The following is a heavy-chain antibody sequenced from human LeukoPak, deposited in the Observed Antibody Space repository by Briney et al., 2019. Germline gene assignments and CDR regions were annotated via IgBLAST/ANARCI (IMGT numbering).Heavy chain of an antibody. D-gene: IGHD3-3*01. CDR2: ISYDGSNK. V-gene: IGHV3-30*03. Sequence: PGGSLRLSCAASGFTFSSYGMHWVRQAPGKGLEWVAVISYDGSNKYYADSVKGRFTISRDNSKNTLFLQMNSLRAEDTAVYYCARATYDGGYFDYWDQGTLVTVSS. J-gene: IGHJ4*02. CDR3: ARATYDGGYFDY. CDR1: GFTFSSYG.